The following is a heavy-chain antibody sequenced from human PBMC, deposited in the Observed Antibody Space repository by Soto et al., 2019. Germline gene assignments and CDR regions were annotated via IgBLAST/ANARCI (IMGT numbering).Heavy chain of an antibody. V-gene: IGHV3-23*01. CDR2: ITGSGAGT. CDR3: AKGTTVTLGGPDY. CDR1: GCTFSRYA. D-gene: IGHD4-17*01. Sequence: EVQLLESGGALVQPGGSLRLSCAGSGCTFSRYAMSWVRQAPGKGLEWVSGITGSGAGTHYADSVKGRFTISRDNSQNTLYLQINSLRAEDTAVYYCAKGTTVTLGGPDYWGQGTLVTVSS. J-gene: IGHJ4*02.